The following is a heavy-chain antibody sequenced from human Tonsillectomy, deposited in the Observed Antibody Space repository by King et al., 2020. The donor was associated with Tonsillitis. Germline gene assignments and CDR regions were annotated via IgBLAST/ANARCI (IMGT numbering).Heavy chain of an antibody. J-gene: IGHJ6*02. CDR2: IPWNNGYS. Sequence: EVQLVESGGGLVQPGRSLRLSCVGAGLIFDFYCVHWVRQAPGKGLEWVLGIPWNNGYSGYADSVKGRFTISRENAENSLSLQMNNLRVEDTAVYYCVRDLVPGGADVWGQGTMVTVSS. V-gene: IGHV3-9*01. D-gene: IGHD4-17*01. CDR1: GLIFDFYC. CDR3: VRDLVPGGADV.